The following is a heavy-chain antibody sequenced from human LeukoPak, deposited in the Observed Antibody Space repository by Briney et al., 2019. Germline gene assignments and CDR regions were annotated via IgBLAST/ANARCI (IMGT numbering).Heavy chain of an antibody. D-gene: IGHD1-26*01. CDR1: GDSVSSNSAA. CDR2: TYYRSKWYN. J-gene: IGHJ4*02. CDR3: ARLLVGATYIFDY. Sequence: SQTLSLTCAISGDSVSSNSAAWNWIRRSPSRGLEWLGRTYYRSKWYNDYAVSVKSRITINPDASKNQFSLQLNSVTPEDTAVYYCARLLVGATYIFDYWGQGTLVTVSS. V-gene: IGHV6-1*01.